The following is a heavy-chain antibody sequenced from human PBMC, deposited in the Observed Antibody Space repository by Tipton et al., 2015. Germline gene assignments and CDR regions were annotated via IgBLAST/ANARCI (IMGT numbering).Heavy chain of an antibody. D-gene: IGHD2-8*01. V-gene: IGHV3-23*01. Sequence: SLRLSCAASGFTFSSHAMSWVRQAPGKGLEWVSAISGSGGSTYYVDSVKGRFTISRENAKNSFYLQMNSLRAGDTAVYYCAREAGVCTDGVCAFDIWGQGTMVSVSS. J-gene: IGHJ3*02. CDR2: ISGSGGST. CDR3: AREAGVCTDGVCAFDI. CDR1: GFTFSSHA.